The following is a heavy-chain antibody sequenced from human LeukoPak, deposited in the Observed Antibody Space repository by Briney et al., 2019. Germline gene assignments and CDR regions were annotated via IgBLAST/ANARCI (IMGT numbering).Heavy chain of an antibody. V-gene: IGHV1-2*02. CDR2: INPNSGGT. CDR1: GYTFTGYY. Sequence: VASVKVSCKASGYTFTGYYMHWVRQAPGQGLEWMGWINPNSGGTNYAQKFQGRVTMTRGTSISTAYMELSRLRSDDTAVYYCAQAYYYDSSGYYTSRNAFDIWGQGAMVTVSS. D-gene: IGHD3-22*01. CDR3: AQAYYYDSSGYYTSRNAFDI. J-gene: IGHJ3*02.